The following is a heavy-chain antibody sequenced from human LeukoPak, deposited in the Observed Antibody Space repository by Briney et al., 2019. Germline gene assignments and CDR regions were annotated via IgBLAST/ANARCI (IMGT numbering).Heavy chain of an antibody. V-gene: IGHV4-4*02. Sequence: GTLSLTCSVPGGSISSSNWCSWVRQPPGKGLEWIREIYHSWSTNYNTFLKRRVTISVNQSKNQFFLKLSSMTAADPAVDYRPRVVYEYDYGSGSYFTGYYYYLDVWGKGTTVTVSS. D-gene: IGHD3-10*01. CDR3: PRVVYEYDYGSGSYFTGYYYYLDV. J-gene: IGHJ6*03. CDR2: IYHSWST. CDR1: GGSISSSNW.